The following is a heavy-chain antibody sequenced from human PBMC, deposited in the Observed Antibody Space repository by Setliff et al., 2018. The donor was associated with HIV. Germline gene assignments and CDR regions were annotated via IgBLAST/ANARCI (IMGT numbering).Heavy chain of an antibody. V-gene: IGHV3-23*01. J-gene: IGHJ6*03. CDR1: GFTFSSYA. CDR3: ARVVGVAPYYYMDV. D-gene: IGHD2-15*01. Sequence: PGGSLRLSCAASGFTFSSYAMSWVRQAPGKGLEWVSAISGSGGSTYYADSVKGRFTISRDNSKNTLYLQMNSLRAEDTAVYYCARVVGVAPYYYMDVWGKGTTVTVSS. CDR2: ISGSGGST.